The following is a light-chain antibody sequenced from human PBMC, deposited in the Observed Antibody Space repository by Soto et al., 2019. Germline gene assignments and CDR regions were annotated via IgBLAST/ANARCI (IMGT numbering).Light chain of an antibody. V-gene: IGKV1-5*03. J-gene: IGKJ1*01. CDR3: QHYNSYSEA. CDR2: KAS. CDR1: QTISSW. Sequence: DSHLTLSPSTLSGSVGDRVSSTCRASQTISSWLAWYQQKPGKAPKLLIYKASTLKSGVPSRFSGSGSGTEFTLAISSLQPDDFATYYCQHYNSYSEAFGQGTKVDIK.